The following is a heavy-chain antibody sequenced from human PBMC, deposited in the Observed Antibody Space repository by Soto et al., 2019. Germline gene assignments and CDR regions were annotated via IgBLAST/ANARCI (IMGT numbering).Heavy chain of an antibody. J-gene: IGHJ4*02. V-gene: IGHV3-64D*06. D-gene: IGHD3-22*01. CDR2: ISSNGGST. CDR3: VKDRSYYDSSGMYYFDY. CDR1: GFTFSSYA. Sequence: GGSLRLSCSASGFTFSSYAMHWVRQAPGKGLEYVSAISSNGGSTYYADSVKGRFTISRDNSKNTLYLQMSSLRAEDTAVYYCVKDRSYYDSSGMYYFDYWGQGTLVTVSS.